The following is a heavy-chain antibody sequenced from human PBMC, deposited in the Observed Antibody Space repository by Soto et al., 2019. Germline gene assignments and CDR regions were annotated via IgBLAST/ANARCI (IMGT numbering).Heavy chain of an antibody. V-gene: IGHV5-10-1*01. J-gene: IGHJ6*02. CDR2: IDPSDSYT. CDR3: ARLPPFVWGGYYSTGIYV. CDR1: GYSFTSYW. D-gene: IGHD3-10*02. Sequence: GESLKISCKGSGYSFTSYWIIWVRQMPGKGLEWMGRIDPSDSYTNYGPSFQGHVTISADKSISTAYLQWSSLKASDTAMYYCARLPPFVWGGYYSTGIYVRAQRTTVPVS.